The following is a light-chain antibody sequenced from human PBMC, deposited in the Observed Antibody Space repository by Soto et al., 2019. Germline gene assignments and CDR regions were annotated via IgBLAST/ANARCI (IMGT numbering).Light chain of an antibody. J-gene: IGKJ4*01. Sequence: EIVLTQSPATLSLSTGERATLSCRASQSVSSYLAWYQQKPGQAPRLLIYDASNRATGIPARFSGSGSGTDFTLTISSLEPEDFAVYYCQQRSNWPPGALTFGGGTKVDIK. CDR2: DAS. V-gene: IGKV3-11*01. CDR3: QQRSNWPPGALT. CDR1: QSVSSY.